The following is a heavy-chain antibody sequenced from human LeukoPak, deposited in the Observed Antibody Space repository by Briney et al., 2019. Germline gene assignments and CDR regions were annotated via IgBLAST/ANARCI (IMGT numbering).Heavy chain of an antibody. Sequence: SETLSLTCAVYGGSFSGYYWSWIRQPPGKGLEWIGEINRSGSTNYNPSLKSRVTISVDTSKTQFSLKLSSVTAADTAVYYCARVLKSYSSGWLRWFDPWGQGTLVTVSS. CDR3: ARVLKSYSSGWLRWFDP. CDR1: GGSFSGYY. J-gene: IGHJ5*02. D-gene: IGHD6-19*01. V-gene: IGHV4-34*01. CDR2: INRSGST.